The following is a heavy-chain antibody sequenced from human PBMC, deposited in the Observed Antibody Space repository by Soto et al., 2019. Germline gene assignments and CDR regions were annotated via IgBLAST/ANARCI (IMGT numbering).Heavy chain of an antibody. CDR2: IIPILGIA. Sequence: SVKVSCKASGGTFSSYTISWVRQAPGQGLEWMGRIIPILGIANYAQKFQGRVTITADKSTSTAYMELSSLRSEDTAVYYCARASGIVVVPAAMTDWGQGTLVTVSS. CDR3: ARASGIVVVPAAMTD. CDR1: GGTFSSYT. V-gene: IGHV1-69*02. D-gene: IGHD2-2*01. J-gene: IGHJ4*02.